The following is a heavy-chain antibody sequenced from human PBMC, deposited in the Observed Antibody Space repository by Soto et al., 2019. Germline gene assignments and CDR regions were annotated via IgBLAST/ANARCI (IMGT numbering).Heavy chain of an antibody. CDR2: IKQDGSEK. V-gene: IGHV3-7*01. D-gene: IGHD2-8*01. CDR1: GFTFSSYW. J-gene: IGHJ4*02. CDR3: ARDQENIVLIGQYYFDY. Sequence: GGSLRLSCAASGFTFSSYWMSWVRQAPGKGLEWVANIKQDGSEKYYVDSVKGRFTISRDNAKNSLYLQMNSLRAEDTAVYYCARDQENIVLIGQYYFDYWGQGTLVTVSS.